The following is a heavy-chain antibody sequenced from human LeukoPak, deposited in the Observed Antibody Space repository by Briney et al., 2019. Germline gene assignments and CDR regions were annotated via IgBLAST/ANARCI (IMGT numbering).Heavy chain of an antibody. CDR3: ARDPNGNYVGAFDFQR. V-gene: IGHV3-23*01. Sequence: PGGSLRLSCAASGFTFRNYALTWVRQAPGRGLEWVSSISGAGTCYADSVKGRFSISRDNNKNRLYLQMSSLRAEDTAVYYCARDPNGNYVGAFDFQRWGQGTLVTVSS. CDR2: ISGAGT. J-gene: IGHJ1*01. D-gene: IGHD4-17*01. CDR1: GFTFRNYA.